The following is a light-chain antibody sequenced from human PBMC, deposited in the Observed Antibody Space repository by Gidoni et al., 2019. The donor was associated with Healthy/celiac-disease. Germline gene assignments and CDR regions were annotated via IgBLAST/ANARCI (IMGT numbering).Light chain of an antibody. CDR3: QQSYSTPQLT. J-gene: IGKJ4*01. CDR2: AAS. CDR1: QSISSY. Sequence: DIQMTQSPSSLSASVGDRVTITCRASQSISSYLNWYQQKPGKAPKLLIYAASSLQSGVLSRFSGSGSGTDFTLTISSLQPEDFATYYCQQSYSTPQLTFXGXTKVEIK. V-gene: IGKV1-39*01.